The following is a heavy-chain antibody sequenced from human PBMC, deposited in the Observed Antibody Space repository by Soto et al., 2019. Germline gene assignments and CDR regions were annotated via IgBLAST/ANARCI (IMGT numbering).Heavy chain of an antibody. D-gene: IGHD6-13*01. CDR2: ISGTGGTP. V-gene: IGHV3-23*01. J-gene: IGHJ4*02. Sequence: DVQLLESGGGLVQPGGSPRLSCAASGFTFAGSAMSWVRQAPGKGLEWVSLISGTGGTPYYAGSVKGRFTISRDNSKNTLYLQMHILGAEDTAVYYCAVGLAAAGPFDYWGQGTLVSVSS. CDR3: AVGLAAAGPFDY. CDR1: GFTFAGSA.